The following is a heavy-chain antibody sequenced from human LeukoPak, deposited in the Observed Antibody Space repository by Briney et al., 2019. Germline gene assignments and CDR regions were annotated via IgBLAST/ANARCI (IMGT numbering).Heavy chain of an antibody. D-gene: IGHD6-19*01. CDR2: VDHEDGET. Sequence: SCKVSGYTFTDYYMHWVGQARGKGVERMGLVDHEDGETIYAEKFQGRVTITADTSTDTAYMELSSLRSEDTAVYYCATVAVAGTPAKYNWFDPWGQGTLVTVSS. V-gene: IGHV1-69-2*01. CDR3: ATVAVAGTPAKYNWFDP. CDR1: GYTFTDYY. J-gene: IGHJ5*02.